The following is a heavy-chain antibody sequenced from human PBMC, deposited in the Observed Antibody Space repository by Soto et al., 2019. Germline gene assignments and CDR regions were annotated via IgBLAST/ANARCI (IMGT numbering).Heavy chain of an antibody. V-gene: IGHV3-30*18. D-gene: IGHD2-21*01. J-gene: IGHJ4*02. CDR1: GFTFSSYG. CDR2: ISYDGSNK. CDR3: AKEFRSGSTYFDY. Sequence: QVQLVESGGGVVQPGRSLRLSCAASGFTFSSYGMHWVRQAPGKGLEWVALISYDGSNKYNADSVKGRFTISRDNSKNTLYLQMNSLKPEDTAVYYCAKEFRSGSTYFDYWGQGTLVTVSS.